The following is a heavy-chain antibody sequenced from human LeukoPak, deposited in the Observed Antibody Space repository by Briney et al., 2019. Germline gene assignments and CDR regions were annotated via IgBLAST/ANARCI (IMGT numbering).Heavy chain of an antibody. Sequence: ASVKVSCKASGYTFTKYGITWVRQAPGQGLEWMGWISAYSGDTNYEQMLQDRVTVTMDTSTRTAYMELRTLRSDDSAVYYCASSTGSDASGYAYWGQGTLVTVSS. CDR2: ISAYSGDT. D-gene: IGHD5-12*01. CDR1: GYTFTKYG. V-gene: IGHV1-18*01. J-gene: IGHJ4*02. CDR3: ASSTGSDASGYAY.